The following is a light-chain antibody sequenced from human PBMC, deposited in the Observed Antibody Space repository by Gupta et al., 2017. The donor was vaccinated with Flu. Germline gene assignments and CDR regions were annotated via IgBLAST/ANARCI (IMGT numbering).Light chain of an antibody. CDR1: QSISSY. Sequence: DIQMTQSPSSLSASVRDRVTSTCRASQSISSYLHWYQQKPGKAPKLLIHAASRVQSGVPSRFRDSGSASAFPLTISRLPPTDFATSSCQQSDSTPLTFGGGTRVEIK. CDR2: AAS. V-gene: IGKV1-39*01. J-gene: IGKJ4*01. CDR3: QQSDSTPLT.